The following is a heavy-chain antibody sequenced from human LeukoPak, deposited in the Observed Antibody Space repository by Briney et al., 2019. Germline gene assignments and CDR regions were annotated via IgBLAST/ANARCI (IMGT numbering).Heavy chain of an antibody. CDR1: GFTFDDYA. CDR2: IKQDGSEK. CDR3: ARLYYYYYYMDV. J-gene: IGHJ6*03. V-gene: IGHV3-7*01. Sequence: PGRSLRLSCAASGFTFDDYAMHWVRQAPGKGLEWVANIKQDGSEKYYVDSVKGRFTISRDNAKNSLYLQMNSLRAEDTAVYYCARLYYYYYYMDVWGKGTTVTVSS.